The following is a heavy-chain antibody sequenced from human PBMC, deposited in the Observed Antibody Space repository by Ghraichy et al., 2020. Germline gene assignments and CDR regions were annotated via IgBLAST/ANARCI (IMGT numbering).Heavy chain of an antibody. J-gene: IGHJ4*02. V-gene: IGHV3-21*01. CDR2: ISSSSSYI. CDR1: GFTFSSYS. CDR3: AREARITGTRTD. D-gene: IGHD1-7*01. Sequence: GGSLRLSCAASGFTFSSYSMNWVRQAPGKGLEWVSSISSSSSYIYYADSVKGRFTISRDNAKNSLYLQMNSLRAEDTAVYYCAREARITGTRTDWGQGTLVTVSS.